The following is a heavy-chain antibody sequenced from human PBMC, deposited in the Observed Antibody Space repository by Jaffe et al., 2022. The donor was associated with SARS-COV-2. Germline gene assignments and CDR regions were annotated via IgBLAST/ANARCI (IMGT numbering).Heavy chain of an antibody. CDR1: GYTFTSYG. CDR3: ARETSIFGVVIISKYGMDV. D-gene: IGHD3-3*01. CDR2: ISAYNGNT. Sequence: QVQLVQSGAEVKKPGASVKVSCKASGYTFTSYGISWVRQAPGQGLEWMGWISAYNGNTNYAQKLQGRVTMTTDTSTSTAYMELRSLRSDDTAVYYCARETSIFGVVIISKYGMDVWGQGTTVTVSS. J-gene: IGHJ6*02. V-gene: IGHV1-18*01.